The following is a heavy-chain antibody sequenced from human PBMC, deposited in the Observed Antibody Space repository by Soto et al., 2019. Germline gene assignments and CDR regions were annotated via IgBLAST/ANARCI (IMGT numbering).Heavy chain of an antibody. CDR3: ATERWGYYDSSGYWSDY. CDR1: GYTFTSYG. D-gene: IGHD3-22*01. CDR2: ISAYNGNT. Sequence: ASVKVSCKASGYTFTSYGISWVRQAPGQGLEWMGWISAYNGNTNYAQKLQGRVTMTKDTSTNTAYMELSSLRSEDTAVYYCATERWGYYDSSGYWSDYWGQGTLVTVSS. J-gene: IGHJ4*02. V-gene: IGHV1-18*01.